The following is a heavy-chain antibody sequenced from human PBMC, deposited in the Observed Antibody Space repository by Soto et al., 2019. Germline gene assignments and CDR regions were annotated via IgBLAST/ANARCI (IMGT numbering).Heavy chain of an antibody. Sequence: GGSLRLSCAASGFTFDDYAMHWVRQAPGKGLEWVSGISWNSGSIGYADSVKGRFPISRDNAKNSLYLQMNSLRAEDTALYYCAKGTGEVATISGFDYWGQGTLVTVSS. J-gene: IGHJ4*02. V-gene: IGHV3-9*01. CDR2: ISWNSGSI. CDR1: GFTFDDYA. D-gene: IGHD5-12*01. CDR3: AKGTGEVATISGFDY.